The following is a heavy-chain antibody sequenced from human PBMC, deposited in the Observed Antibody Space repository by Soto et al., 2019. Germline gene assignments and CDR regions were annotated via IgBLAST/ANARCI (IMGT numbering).Heavy chain of an antibody. J-gene: IGHJ4*02. V-gene: IGHV3-74*01. CDR2: INTDGSRT. Sequence: EVQLVESGGGLVQPGGSLRLSCAASGFTFSSNWMHWVRRVPGRGLVWVSRINTDGSRTSYEDSVEGRFTISRDNAKNTVYVQMSRLRAEDTAVYYCARDGEGFWGQGTLVTVSS. CDR3: ARDGEGF. CDR1: GFTFSSNW. D-gene: IGHD2-21*01.